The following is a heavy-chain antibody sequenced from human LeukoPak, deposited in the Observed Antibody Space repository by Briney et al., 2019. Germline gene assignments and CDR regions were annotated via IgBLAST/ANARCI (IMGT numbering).Heavy chain of an antibody. D-gene: IGHD3-10*01. J-gene: IGHJ4*02. CDR3: TKDIRYYASGNYYNMGFDY. V-gene: IGHV3-9*01. CDR2: INWNSDSI. CDR1: GFTFDAYA. Sequence: GGSLRLSCAVSGFTFDAYAMHWVRQAPGKGLEWVSGINWNSDSIGYADSVKGRFTISRDNAKNSLYLQMNSLRTEDTALYYCTKDIRYYASGNYYNMGFDYWGQGTLVTVSS.